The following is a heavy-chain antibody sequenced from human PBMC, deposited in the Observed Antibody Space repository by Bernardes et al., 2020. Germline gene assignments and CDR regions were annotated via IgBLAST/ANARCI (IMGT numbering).Heavy chain of an antibody. CDR3: AKCSGGSCYLDY. V-gene: IGHV3-23*01. J-gene: IGHJ4*02. D-gene: IGHD2-15*01. CDR1: GFTFSNYA. Sequence: GGSLRLSCAASGFTFSNYAMNWVRQAPGKGLEWVSAISGSGGSTYYADSVKGRFTISRDNSKNTLYLQMNSLRAEDTAIYYCAKCSGGSCYLDYWGQGTLVTVSS. CDR2: ISGSGGST.